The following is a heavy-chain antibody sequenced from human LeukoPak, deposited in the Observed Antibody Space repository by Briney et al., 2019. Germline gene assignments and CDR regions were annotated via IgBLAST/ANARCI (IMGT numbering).Heavy chain of an antibody. CDR3: ARHLNYYLDY. CDR1: GFTFSSYG. V-gene: IGHV3-66*04. J-gene: IGHJ4*02. Sequence: PGGSLRLSCAASGFTFSSYGMHWVRQAPGKGLEWVSVVYGGDTTYYADSVKGRFTVSRDNSKNTLYLQMNSLRAEDTAVYYCARHLNYYLDYWGQGTLVTVSS. D-gene: IGHD3-10*01. CDR2: VYGGDTT.